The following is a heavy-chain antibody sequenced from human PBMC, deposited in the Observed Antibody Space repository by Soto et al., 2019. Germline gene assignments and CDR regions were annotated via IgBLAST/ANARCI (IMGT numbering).Heavy chain of an antibody. Sequence: VASVKVSCKASGDSFKKYVFSWVRQAPGQGLEWMGGFVPLFGTPNYAQEFQGRVTIIADESTSTLFMEMSSLTSGDSAVYYCARGLTVYSAVLHYSYAMDVWGQGTTVTVSS. J-gene: IGHJ6*02. D-gene: IGHD2-21*01. V-gene: IGHV1-69*13. CDR2: FVPLFGTP. CDR1: GDSFKKYV. CDR3: ARGLTVYSAVLHYSYAMDV.